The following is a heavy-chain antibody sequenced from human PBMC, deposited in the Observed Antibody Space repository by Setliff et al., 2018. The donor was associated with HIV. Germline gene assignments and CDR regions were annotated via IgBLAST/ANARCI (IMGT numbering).Heavy chain of an antibody. D-gene: IGHD6-13*01. CDR2: INIRRGST. Sequence: WVRQAPGHGLEWMGSINIRRGSTNYNPSLKSRVTISVHTSKNQLSQKQSSVTSADTAVYYCARIYSSRWYVLYYYYYMDVWGKWTTVTVSS. CDR3: ARIYSSRWYVLYYYYYMDV. J-gene: IGHJ6*03. V-gene: IGHV4-34*01.